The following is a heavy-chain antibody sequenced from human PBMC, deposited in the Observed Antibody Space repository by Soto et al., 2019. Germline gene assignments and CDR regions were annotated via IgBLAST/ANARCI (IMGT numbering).Heavy chain of an antibody. V-gene: IGHV4-59*01. CDR1: GGSISSYY. Sequence: SETLSLTCTVSGGSISSYYWSWIRQPPGKGLEWIGYIYYSGSTNYNPSLKSRVTISVDTSKNQFSLKLSSVTAADTAVYYCARMIGGDDLSYYYYYLDVCGKGATVIVYS. J-gene: IGHJ6*03. CDR3: ARMIGGDDLSYYYYYLDV. CDR2: IYYSGST. D-gene: IGHD3-22*01.